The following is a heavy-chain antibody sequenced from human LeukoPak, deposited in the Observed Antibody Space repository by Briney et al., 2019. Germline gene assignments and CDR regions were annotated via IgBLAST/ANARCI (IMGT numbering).Heavy chain of an antibody. Sequence: SETLSLTCTDPGGSISSYYWSWIRQPPGKGLEWIGHIYYSGSTNYNPSLKSRVTISVDTSKNQFSLNLSSVTAADTAVYYCARDQLGGGRSGYDWEVTIWGQGTLVTVSS. D-gene: IGHD5-12*01. CDR2: IYYSGST. CDR1: GGSISSYY. V-gene: IGHV4-59*01. CDR3: ARDQLGGGRSGYDWEVTI. J-gene: IGHJ4*02.